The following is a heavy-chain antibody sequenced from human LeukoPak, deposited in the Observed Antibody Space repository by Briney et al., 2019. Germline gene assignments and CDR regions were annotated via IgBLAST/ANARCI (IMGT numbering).Heavy chain of an antibody. V-gene: IGHV1-69*05. CDR1: LGTFSTYA. CDR2: IILIFGTA. J-gene: IGHJ4*02. CDR3: AGVEMATIGQAGVFDY. Sequence: ASVRVSCKSSLGTFSTYAISWVRQAPGQGLEWVGGIILIFGTANYAQKFQGRLTITTDDSPSTAYMELSSLRSEDTAVYCCAGVEMATIGQAGVFDYWGQGTLVTVSS. D-gene: IGHD5-24*01.